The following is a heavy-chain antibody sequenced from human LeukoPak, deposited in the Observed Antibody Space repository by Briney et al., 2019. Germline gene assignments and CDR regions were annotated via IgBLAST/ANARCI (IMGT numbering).Heavy chain of an antibody. CDR1: GFTFSDYY. D-gene: IGHD6-19*01. CDR2: ISGSGTTI. V-gene: IGHV3-11*01. Sequence: GGSLRLSCAASGFTFSDYYMGWIRQAPGKGLEWLSYISGSGTTIFYADSVKGRFTISRDNAKNTLYLQMNSLRAGDTAVYYCAKGIYSSGWSYFDYWGHGTLVTVSS. CDR3: AKGIYSSGWSYFDY. J-gene: IGHJ4*01.